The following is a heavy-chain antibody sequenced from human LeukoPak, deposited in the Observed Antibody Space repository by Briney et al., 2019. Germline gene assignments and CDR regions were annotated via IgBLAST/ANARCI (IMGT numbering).Heavy chain of an antibody. V-gene: IGHV3-30*18. Sequence: GRSLRLSCAASGFTFSSYGMHWVRQAPGKGLEWVAVISYDGSNKYYADSVKGRFTISRDNSKNTLYLQMNSLRAEDTAVYYCAKDPGGGDPPRYWGQGPRVPVPS. CDR3: AKDPGGGDPPRY. CDR1: GFTFSSYG. CDR2: ISYDGSNK. D-gene: IGHD3-10*01. J-gene: IGHJ4*02.